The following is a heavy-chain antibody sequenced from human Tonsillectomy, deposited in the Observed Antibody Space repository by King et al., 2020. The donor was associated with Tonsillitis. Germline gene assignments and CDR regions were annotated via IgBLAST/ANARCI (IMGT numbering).Heavy chain of an antibody. D-gene: IGHD7-27*01. CDR1: GYTFTDYY. CDR3: ASRGNWGSPFDY. V-gene: IGHV1-2*02. J-gene: IGHJ4*02. CDR2: INPDSGGT. Sequence: VQLVESGAEVKKPGASVKVSCKTSGYTFTDYYLQWVRQAPGQGLEWMGWINPDSGGTNFAQKFQGRVTVTRDTSIGTAYMELSRLRSDDTAVYYCASRGNWGSPFDYWGQGTLVSVSS.